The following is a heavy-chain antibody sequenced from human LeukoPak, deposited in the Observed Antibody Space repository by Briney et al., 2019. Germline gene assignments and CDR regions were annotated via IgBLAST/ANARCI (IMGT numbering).Heavy chain of an antibody. Sequence: GASVKVSCRASGYTFTGYYMHWVRQAPGQGLEWMGWINPNSGDTNYAQKFQGRVTMTRDTSINTAYRELTRLTSDDTAVYYCARVYSIRSFDYWGQGTLVTVSS. J-gene: IGHJ4*02. D-gene: IGHD2-15*01. CDR2: INPNSGDT. V-gene: IGHV1-2*02. CDR3: ARVYSIRSFDY. CDR1: GYTFTGYY.